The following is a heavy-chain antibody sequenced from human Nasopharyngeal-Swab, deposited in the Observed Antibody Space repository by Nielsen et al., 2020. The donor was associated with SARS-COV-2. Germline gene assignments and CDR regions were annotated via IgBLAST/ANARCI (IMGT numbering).Heavy chain of an antibody. V-gene: IGHV3-33*01. CDR3: ARDARARNYDFWSDYMDV. Sequence: GESLKISCAASGFTFSSYGMHWVRQAPGKGLEWVAVIWYDGSNKYYEDSVKGRFTISRDNSKNTLYLQMNSLRAEDTAVYYCARDARARNYDFWSDYMDVWGKGTTVTVSS. J-gene: IGHJ6*03. CDR2: IWYDGSNK. CDR1: GFTFSSYG. D-gene: IGHD3-3*01.